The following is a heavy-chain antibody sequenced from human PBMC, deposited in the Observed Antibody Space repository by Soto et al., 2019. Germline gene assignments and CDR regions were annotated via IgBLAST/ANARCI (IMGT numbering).Heavy chain of an antibody. J-gene: IGHJ5*02. Sequence: GGSLRLSCAASGFNFNNYGMHWVRQAPGKGLEWVALTSNDGSRKFYGDSVKGRFTISRDNSKNTLYLEINSLRAEDTAVYYCAKDPGLGGSGSQGTWFDPWGQGTLVTVSS. CDR3: AKDPGLGGSGSQGTWFDP. CDR2: TSNDGSRK. D-gene: IGHD6-19*01. V-gene: IGHV3-30*18. CDR1: GFNFNNYG.